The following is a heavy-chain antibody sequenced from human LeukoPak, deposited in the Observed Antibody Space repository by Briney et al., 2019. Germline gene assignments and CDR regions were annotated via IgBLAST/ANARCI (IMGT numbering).Heavy chain of an antibody. CDR3: ARGTGIVGATV. J-gene: IGHJ1*01. CDR2: ISYDGSNK. CDR1: GFTFSSYA. D-gene: IGHD1-26*01. V-gene: IGHV3-30*03. Sequence: GGSLRLSCAASGFTFSSYAMHWVRQAPGKGLEWVAVISYDGSNKYYADSVKGRFTISRDNAKNSLYLQMNSLRAEDTAVYYCARGTGIVGATVWGQGTLVTVSS.